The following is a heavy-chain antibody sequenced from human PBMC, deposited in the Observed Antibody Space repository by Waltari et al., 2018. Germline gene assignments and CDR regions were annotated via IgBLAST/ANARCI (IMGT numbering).Heavy chain of an antibody. CDR2: IKQDGSEK. D-gene: IGHD2-15*01. Sequence: EVQLVESGGGLVQPGGSLRLSCAASGFTFSSYWMSWVRQAPGKGLEWVANIKQDGSEKNDGDCAKGRFTSDRDNAKNSLYLQMNSLRAEEKAVYYWARVYCSGGSWYLTTSRADFDYWGQGTMVTVSS. J-gene: IGHJ4*02. CDR1: GFTFSSYW. V-gene: IGHV3-7*01. CDR3: ARVYCSGGSWYLTTSRADFDY.